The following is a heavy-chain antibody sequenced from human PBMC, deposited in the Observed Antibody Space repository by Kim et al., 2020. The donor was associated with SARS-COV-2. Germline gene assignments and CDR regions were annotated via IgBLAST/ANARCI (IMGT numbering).Heavy chain of an antibody. CDR3: ARVHRGAWGENPAPDRYSDL. CDR1: GGTFSSYA. V-gene: IGHV1-69*13. Sequence: SVKVSCKASGGTFSSYAIRWLRQAPGQGLEWMGGIIPIFGTANYAQKFQGRVAITADESTSTAYMELSSLRSEDTAVYYCARVHRGAWGENPAPDRYSDLWGRGTLVTVS. D-gene: IGHD3-16*01. J-gene: IGHJ2*01. CDR2: IIPIFGTA.